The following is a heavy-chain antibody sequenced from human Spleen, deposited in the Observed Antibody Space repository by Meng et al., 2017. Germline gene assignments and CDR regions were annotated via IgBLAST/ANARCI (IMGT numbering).Heavy chain of an antibody. CDR2: INSGGTST. CDR3: VRGCSSSSCQPFDY. J-gene: IGHJ4*02. CDR1: GITFRNLW. D-gene: IGHD2-2*01. V-gene: IGHV3-74*01. Sequence: GESLKISCVASGITFRNLWMTWVRQVPGKGLMWVSRINSGGTSTNYVDSVKGRFTISRDDAKNTMSLQMNSLRVEDTAVYYCVRGCSSSSCQPFDYWGQGRQVTVSS.